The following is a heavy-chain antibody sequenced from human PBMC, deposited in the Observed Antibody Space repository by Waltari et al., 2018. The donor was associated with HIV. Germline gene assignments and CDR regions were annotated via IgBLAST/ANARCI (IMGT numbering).Heavy chain of an antibody. Sequence: QVQLVQSGAEVKKPGASVKVSCKASEYIFIGYYIHWVRQAPGQGPEWVGWINPNRGDTNYARRFQGRVTMTRDTSITTAYMELRRLTSDDTAVYYCARDRGWGEPNWYFDLWGRGTLVTVSS. CDR3: ARDRGWGEPNWYFDL. J-gene: IGHJ2*01. CDR1: EYIFIGYY. V-gene: IGHV1-2*02. CDR2: INPNRGDT. D-gene: IGHD3-16*01.